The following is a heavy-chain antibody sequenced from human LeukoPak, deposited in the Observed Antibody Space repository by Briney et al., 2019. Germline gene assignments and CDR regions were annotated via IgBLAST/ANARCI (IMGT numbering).Heavy chain of an antibody. CDR3: ARDRRGSGWKRLLNWFDP. V-gene: IGHV4-39*07. J-gene: IGHJ5*02. CDR2: IYYSGST. D-gene: IGHD6-19*01. Sequence: PSETLSLTCTVSGGSISSSSYYWGWIRQPPGKGLEWIGSIYYSGSTYYNPSLKSRVTMSVDTSKNQFSLKLSSVTAADTAVYYCARDRRGSGWKRLLNWFDPWGQGTLVTVSS. CDR1: GGSISSSSYY.